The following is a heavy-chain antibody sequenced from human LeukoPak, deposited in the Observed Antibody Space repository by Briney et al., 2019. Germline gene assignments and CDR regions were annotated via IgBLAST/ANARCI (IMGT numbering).Heavy chain of an antibody. Sequence: ASVKVSCKASEYTFTSYYMHWVRQAPGQGLEWMGIINPSGGSTSYAQKFQGRVTMTRDTSTSTVYMELSSLRSEDTAVYYCAREGQGELLFDYWGQGTLVTVSS. D-gene: IGHD1-26*01. CDR2: INPSGGST. V-gene: IGHV1-46*01. CDR3: AREGQGELLFDY. J-gene: IGHJ4*02. CDR1: EYTFTSYY.